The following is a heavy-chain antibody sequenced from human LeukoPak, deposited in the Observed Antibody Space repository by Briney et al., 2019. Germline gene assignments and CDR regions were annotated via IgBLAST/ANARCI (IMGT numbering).Heavy chain of an antibody. J-gene: IGHJ6*03. CDR2: ISYDGSNK. V-gene: IGHV3-30-3*01. CDR1: GFTFSSYA. D-gene: IGHD5-18*01. CDR3: ARDNGVTPAWNYYMDV. Sequence: QTGGSLRLSCAASGFTFSSYAMHWVRQAPGKGLEWVAVISYDGSNKYYADSVKGRFTISRDNSKNTLYLQMNSLRAEDTAVYYCARDNGVTPAWNYYMDVWGKGTTVTVSS.